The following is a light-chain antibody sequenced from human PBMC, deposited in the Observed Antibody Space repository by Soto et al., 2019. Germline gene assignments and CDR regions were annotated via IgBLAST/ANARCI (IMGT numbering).Light chain of an antibody. Sequence: IVLAQSPGTLSLSPGERATLSCRASQSVSSNLLAWYQEKPGQAPRLLIYGASTRTAGIPDRFSGSGSGKDFTLAIRTMEPEDFALYYCRQYGRSLASAIGGGTKVDIK. CDR2: GAS. J-gene: IGKJ4*01. CDR1: QSVSSNL. V-gene: IGKV3-20*01. CDR3: RQYGRSLASA.